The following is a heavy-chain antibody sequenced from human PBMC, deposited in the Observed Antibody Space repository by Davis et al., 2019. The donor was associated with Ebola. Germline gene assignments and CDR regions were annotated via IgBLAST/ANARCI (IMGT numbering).Heavy chain of an antibody. CDR3: ARDPSHDYGDYVGGWFDP. CDR1: GFTFSSYG. Sequence: PGGSLRLSCAASGFTFSSYGMHWVRQAPGKGLEWVAVIWYDGSNKYYADSVKGRFTISRDNSKNTLYLQMNSLRAEDTAVYYCARDPSHDYGDYVGGWFDPWGLGTLVTVSS. CDR2: IWYDGSNK. J-gene: IGHJ5*02. D-gene: IGHD4-17*01. V-gene: IGHV3-33*01.